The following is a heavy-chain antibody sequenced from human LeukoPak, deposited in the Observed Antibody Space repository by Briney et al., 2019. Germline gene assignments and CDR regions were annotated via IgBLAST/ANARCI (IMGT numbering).Heavy chain of an antibody. CDR2: IIPIFGTA. Sequence: WASVKVSCKASGGTFSSYAISWVRQAPGQWLEWMGGIIPIFGTANYAQKFQGRVTITTDESTSTAYMELSSLRSEDTAVYYCARARFRRDGYNFHFDYWGQGTLVTVSS. CDR3: ARARFRRDGYNFHFDY. D-gene: IGHD5-24*01. J-gene: IGHJ4*02. CDR1: GGTFSSYA. V-gene: IGHV1-69*05.